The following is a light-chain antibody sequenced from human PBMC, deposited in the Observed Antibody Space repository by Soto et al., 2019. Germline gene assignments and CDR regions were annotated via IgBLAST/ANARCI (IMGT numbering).Light chain of an antibody. J-gene: IGKJ1*01. CDR1: ESVGTY. CDR2: DTS. CDR3: QQGGNRPPRT. V-gene: IGKV3-11*01. Sequence: EVVLTQSPASLSLSPGESATLSCRASESVGTYLAWYQQRPAQAPRLAIYDTSTRATGIPARFSGSGSGTDFTLTISSLEPEDFAVYYCQQGGNRPPRTFGQGTMVEI.